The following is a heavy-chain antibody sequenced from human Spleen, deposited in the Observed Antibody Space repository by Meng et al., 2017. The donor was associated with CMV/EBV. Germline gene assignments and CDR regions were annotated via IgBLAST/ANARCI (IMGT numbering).Heavy chain of an antibody. D-gene: IGHD3-16*01. CDR3: ARGGSEFGWFDP. V-gene: IGHV4-30-4*01. Sequence: VSGGSISSGGYYWSWIRQPPGKGLEWIGYIYYSGSTYYNPSLKSRVTISVDTSKNQFSLKLSSVTAADTAEYYCARGGSEFGWFDPWGQGTLVTVSS. CDR2: IYYSGST. J-gene: IGHJ5*02. CDR1: GGSISSGGYY.